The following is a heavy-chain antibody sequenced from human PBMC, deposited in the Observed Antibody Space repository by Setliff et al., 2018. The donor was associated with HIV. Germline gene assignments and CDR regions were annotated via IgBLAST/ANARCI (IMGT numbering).Heavy chain of an antibody. D-gene: IGHD6-13*01. Sequence: GASVKVSCKASGYSFTSSGVSWVRQAPGQGLEWMGWINIRNGNTNYAQKFQGRVTMTTDTSTSTAYMGLRSLRSDDTAVYYCATDLGSHALDPWGQGTLVTVSS. CDR2: INIRNGNT. V-gene: IGHV1-18*01. J-gene: IGHJ5*02. CDR1: GYSFTSSG. CDR3: ATDLGSHALDP.